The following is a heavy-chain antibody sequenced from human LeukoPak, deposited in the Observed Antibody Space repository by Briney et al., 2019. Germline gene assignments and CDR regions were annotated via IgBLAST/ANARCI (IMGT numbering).Heavy chain of an antibody. J-gene: IGHJ3*02. CDR3: ARDQGYGCSGGSCGEPLDTFDI. CDR2: INPNSGGT. D-gene: IGHD2-15*01. CDR1: GYTFTGYY. Sequence: ASVKVSCKASGYTFTGYYMHWVRQAPGQGLEWMGWINPNSGGTNYAQKFQGRVTMTRDTSISTAYMELSRLRSDDTAVYYCARDQGYGCSGGSCGEPLDTFDIWGQGTMVTVSS. V-gene: IGHV1-2*02.